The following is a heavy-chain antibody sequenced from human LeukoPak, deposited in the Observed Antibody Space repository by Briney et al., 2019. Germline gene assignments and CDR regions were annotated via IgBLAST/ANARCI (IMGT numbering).Heavy chain of an antibody. J-gene: IGHJ4*02. D-gene: IGHD6-19*01. CDR2: ISYDGSNK. CDR1: ASTLRRFD. CDR3: ARSVSSGWYDY. Sequence: RSLRLSCAASASTLRRFDIQWVRQAPGKGLEWVAVISYDGSNKYYADSVKGRFTISRDNSKNTLHLQMNSLRAEDTAVYYCARSVSSGWYDYWGQGTLVTVSS. V-gene: IGHV3-30-3*01.